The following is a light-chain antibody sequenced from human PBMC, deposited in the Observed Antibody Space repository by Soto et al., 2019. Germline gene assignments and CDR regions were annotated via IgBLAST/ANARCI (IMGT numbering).Light chain of an antibody. V-gene: IGLV1-44*01. CDR3: SSWDASLNGYV. J-gene: IGLJ1*01. CDR1: SSNIGSKT. CDR2: NSY. Sequence: QSVLTQPPSASGTPGQRVTISCSGSSSNIGSKTVNWYQQLPGTVPKLLIYNSYQRPSGVPDRFSASKSGTSASLAISGLQSEDEAYYYCSSWDASLNGYVFGTGPRSPS.